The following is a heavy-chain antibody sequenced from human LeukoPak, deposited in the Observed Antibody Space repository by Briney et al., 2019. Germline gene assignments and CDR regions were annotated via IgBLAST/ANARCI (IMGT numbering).Heavy chain of an antibody. CDR2: IIPIFGTA. CDR3: ALSLDAFDI. CDR1: GYTFTSYY. J-gene: IGHJ3*02. V-gene: IGHV1-69*06. Sequence: SVKVSCKASGYTFTSYYMHWVRQAPGQGLEWMGGIIPIFGTANYAQKFQGRVTITADKSTSTAYMELSSLRSEDTAVYYCALSLDAFDIWGQGTMVTVSS.